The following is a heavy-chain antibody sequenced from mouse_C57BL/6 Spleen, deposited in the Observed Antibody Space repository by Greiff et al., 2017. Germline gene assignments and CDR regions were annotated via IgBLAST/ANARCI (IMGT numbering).Heavy chain of an antibody. CDR3: TTDDYVWFAY. CDR1: GFNIKDDY. J-gene: IGHJ3*01. V-gene: IGHV14-4*01. D-gene: IGHD2-4*01. Sequence: EVQLQQSGAELVRPGASVKLSCTASGFNIKDDYMHWVKQRPEQGLEWIGWIDPENGDTEYASKFQGKATITADTSSNTAYLQLSRLTSEDTAVYYCTTDDYVWFAYWGQGTLVTVSA. CDR2: IDPENGDT.